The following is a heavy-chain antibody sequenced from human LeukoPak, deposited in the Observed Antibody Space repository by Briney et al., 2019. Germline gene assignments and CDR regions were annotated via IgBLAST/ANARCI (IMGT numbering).Heavy chain of an antibody. CDR1: GGSFSGYY. D-gene: IGHD2-2*01. J-gene: IGHJ6*02. CDR3: ARDVPKKAPYGVDV. CDR2: INHSGST. Sequence: SETLSLTCAAYGGSFSGYYWSWIRQPPGKGLEWIGEINHSGSTNYNPSLKSRLTISIDTSKNQFSLKLNSVTAADTAVYYCARDVPKKAPYGVDVWGQGTAVIVSS. V-gene: IGHV4-34*01.